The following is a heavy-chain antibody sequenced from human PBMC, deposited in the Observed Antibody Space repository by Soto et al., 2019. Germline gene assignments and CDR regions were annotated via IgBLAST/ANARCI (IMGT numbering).Heavy chain of an antibody. Sequence: ASVEGSCKASGYTFTSYDINWVGQATGQGLEWMGWMNPNSGNTGYAQKFQGRVTMTRNTSISTAYMELSSLRSEDTAVYYCARGAYYDFWSGYYAPSHYYYMDVWGKGTTVTVSS. D-gene: IGHD3-3*01. V-gene: IGHV1-8*01. CDR1: GYTFTSYD. J-gene: IGHJ6*03. CDR2: MNPNSGNT. CDR3: ARGAYYDFWSGYYAPSHYYYMDV.